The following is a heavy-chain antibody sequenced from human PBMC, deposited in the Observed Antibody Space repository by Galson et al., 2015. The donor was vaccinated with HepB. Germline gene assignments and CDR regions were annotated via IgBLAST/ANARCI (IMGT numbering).Heavy chain of an antibody. CDR2: INPNSGGT. D-gene: IGHD2-2*01. J-gene: IGHJ2*01. Sequence: SVKVSCKASGYTFTGYYMHWVRQAPGQGLEWMGWINPNSGGTNYAQKFQGRVTMTRDTSISTAYMELSRLRSDDTAVYYCASLGYCSSTSCPYDYWYFDLWGRGTLATVSS. CDR3: ASLGYCSSTSCPYDYWYFDL. V-gene: IGHV1-2*02. CDR1: GYTFTGYY.